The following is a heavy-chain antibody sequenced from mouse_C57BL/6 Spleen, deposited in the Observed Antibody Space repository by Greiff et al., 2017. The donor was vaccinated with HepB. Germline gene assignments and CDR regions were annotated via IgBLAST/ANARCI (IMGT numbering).Heavy chain of an antibody. CDR1: GYTFTSYW. J-gene: IGHJ2*01. D-gene: IGHD1-1*02. V-gene: IGHV1-69*01. CDR3: ARGVLWDY. CDR2: IDPSDSYT. Sequence: QVQLQQPGAELVMPGASVKLSCKASGYTFTSYWMHWVKQRPGQGLEWIGEIDPSDSYTNYNQKFKGKSTLTVDKSSSTAYMQLSSLTSEDSAVYYCARGVLWDYWGQGTTLTVSS.